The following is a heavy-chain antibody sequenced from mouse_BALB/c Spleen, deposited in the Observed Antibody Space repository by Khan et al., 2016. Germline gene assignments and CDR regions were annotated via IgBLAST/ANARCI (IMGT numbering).Heavy chain of an antibody. V-gene: IGHV14-3*02. J-gene: IGHJ1*01. Sequence: VQLQQSGAELVKPGDSVKLSCTASGFNIKDTYMHWVKQRPEQGLEWIGRIDPANGNTKYDPKFQGKATITEDTSSHTAYQQLSSLTSEDTAAYYCANYGSSYWYFDVWCAGTTVTVSS. CDR1: GFNIKDTY. D-gene: IGHD1-1*01. CDR3: ANYGSSYWYFDV. CDR2: IDPANGNT.